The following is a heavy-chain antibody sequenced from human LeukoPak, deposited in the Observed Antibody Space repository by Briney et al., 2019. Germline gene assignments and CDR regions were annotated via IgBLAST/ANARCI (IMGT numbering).Heavy chain of an antibody. Sequence: SETLSLTCAVYGGSFSGYYWSWIRQPPGKGLEWIGEINHSGSTNYNPSLKSRVTISVDTPKTQFSLKLSSVTAADTAVYYCATRYGDYDTYYFMDVWGKGTTVTISS. CDR3: ATRYGDYDTYYFMDV. CDR1: GGSFSGYY. CDR2: INHSGST. D-gene: IGHD4-17*01. J-gene: IGHJ6*03. V-gene: IGHV4-34*01.